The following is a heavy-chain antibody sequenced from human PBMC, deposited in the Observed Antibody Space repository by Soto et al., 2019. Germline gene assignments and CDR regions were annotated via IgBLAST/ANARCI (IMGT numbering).Heavy chain of an antibody. CDR2: TSDSGVSA. J-gene: IGHJ5*02. CDR3: AKDARRTGLVGQWVA. Sequence: ESGGGLVQPGGSLRLSCAVSGFTFSNYAITWVRQAPGKGLEWISTTSDSGVSAYYADSVKGRFTISRDNSKNTLYLQMNSLRAEDTALYYCAKDARRTGLVGQWVAWGQGTLVTVSS. D-gene: IGHD2-8*02. V-gene: IGHV3-23*01. CDR1: GFTFSNYA.